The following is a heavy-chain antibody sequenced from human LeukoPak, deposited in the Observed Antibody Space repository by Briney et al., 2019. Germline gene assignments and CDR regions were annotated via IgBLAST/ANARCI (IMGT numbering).Heavy chain of an antibody. D-gene: IGHD6-13*01. Sequence: GGSLRLSCAASGFTFSSYSMNWVRQAPGKGLEWVSSISSSSSYMYYADSVKGRFTISRDNAKNSLYLQMNSLRAEDTAVYYCARETAAAATDYWGQGTLVTVSS. CDR3: ARETAAAATDY. CDR2: ISSSSSYM. V-gene: IGHV3-21*01. J-gene: IGHJ4*02. CDR1: GFTFSSYS.